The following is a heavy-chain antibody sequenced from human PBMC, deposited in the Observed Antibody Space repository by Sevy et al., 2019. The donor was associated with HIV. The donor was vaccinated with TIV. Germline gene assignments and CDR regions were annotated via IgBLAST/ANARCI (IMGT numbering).Heavy chain of an antibody. D-gene: IGHD3-22*01. CDR1: GYRFTSYW. Sequence: GESLKISCKGSGYRFTSYWIGWVRQMSGKGLEWMGIIYPDDSETRYSPSFQGQVTISVDKSINTAYVHWGSLKASETAMYFCARRGYDTSGYPQYYFDSWGQGTLVTVSS. CDR3: ARRGYDTSGYPQYYFDS. CDR2: IYPDDSET. V-gene: IGHV5-51*01. J-gene: IGHJ4*02.